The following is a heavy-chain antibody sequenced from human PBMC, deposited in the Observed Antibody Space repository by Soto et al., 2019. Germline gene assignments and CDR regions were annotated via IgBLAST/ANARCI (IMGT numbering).Heavy chain of an antibody. J-gene: IGHJ6*02. V-gene: IGHV4-30-4*01. Sequence: SEALSLTCTVSGGSISSGDYYWSWIRQPPGKGLEWIGYIYYSGSTYYNPSLKSRVTISVDTSKNQFSLKLSSVTAADTAVYYCARDDYGDYYYYGMDVWGQVTTVSVS. CDR1: GGSISSGDYY. CDR2: IYYSGST. D-gene: IGHD4-17*01. CDR3: ARDDYGDYYYYGMDV.